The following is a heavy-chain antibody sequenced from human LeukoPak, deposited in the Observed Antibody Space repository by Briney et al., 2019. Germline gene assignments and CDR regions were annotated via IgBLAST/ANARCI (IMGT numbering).Heavy chain of an antibody. Sequence: SETLSLTCTVSGGSISSSSYYWGWIRQPPGKGLEWIGSFYYSGNTYYNPSLESRVTISVDTSKNQFSLKLNSVTAADTAVYYCARPGYSSSWYGLYFDFWGQGTLVTVSS. D-gene: IGHD6-13*01. V-gene: IGHV4-39*01. J-gene: IGHJ4*02. CDR1: GGSISSSSYY. CDR2: FYYSGNT. CDR3: ARPGYSSSWYGLYFDF.